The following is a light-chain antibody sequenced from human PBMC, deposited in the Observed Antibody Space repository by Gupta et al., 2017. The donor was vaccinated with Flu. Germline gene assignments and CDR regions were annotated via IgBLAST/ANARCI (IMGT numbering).Light chain of an antibody. Sequence: MPMTQSPLSMSAPVVYRVTITSRASQSISSYLNWYQQKPGKAPKLLIYAASSLQSGVPARFSGSGSGTDFTLPISSLQPEDFATYYCQQSYRTPLTFGGGTKVEIK. J-gene: IGKJ4*01. CDR2: AAS. V-gene: IGKV1-39*01. CDR3: QQSYRTPLT. CDR1: QSISSY.